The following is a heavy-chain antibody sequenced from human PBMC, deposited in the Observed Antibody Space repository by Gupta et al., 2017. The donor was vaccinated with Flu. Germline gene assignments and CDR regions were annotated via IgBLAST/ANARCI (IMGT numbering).Heavy chain of an antibody. D-gene: IGHD2-2*01. V-gene: IGHV5-51*01. CDR1: GYSFTSYW. J-gene: IGHJ6*02. CDR2: IYPGDSDT. Sequence: VQLVQSGAEVKKPGESLKISCKGSGYSFTSYWIGWVRQMPGKGLEWMGIIYPGDSDTRYSPSFQGQVTISADKSISTAYLQWSSLKASDTAMYYCARQGPYCSSTSCYPLGYYYGMDVWGQGTTVTVSS. CDR3: ARQGPYCSSTSCYPLGYYYGMDV.